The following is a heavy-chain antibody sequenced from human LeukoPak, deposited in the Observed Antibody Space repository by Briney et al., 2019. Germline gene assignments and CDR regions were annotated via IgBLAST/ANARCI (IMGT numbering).Heavy chain of an antibody. Sequence: GGSLRLSCAASGFTFSSYGMHWVRQAPGKGLEWVAVIWYDGSNKYYADPVKGRFTISRDNSKNTLYLQMNSLRAEDTAVYYCARESSRMVRGVKKNHYFDYWGRGTLVTVSS. D-gene: IGHD3-10*01. V-gene: IGHV3-33*01. CDR2: IWYDGSNK. CDR1: GFTFSSYG. CDR3: ARESSRMVRGVKKNHYFDY. J-gene: IGHJ4*02.